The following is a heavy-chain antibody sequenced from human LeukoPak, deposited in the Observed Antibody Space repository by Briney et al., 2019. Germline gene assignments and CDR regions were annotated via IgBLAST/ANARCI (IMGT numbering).Heavy chain of an antibody. CDR1: GFTPASSA. D-gene: IGHD1-26*01. CDR2: IVVGSGNT. V-gene: IGHV1-58*02. J-gene: IGHJ4*02. CDR3: VAGTRVVGATWGLDY. Sequence: GASVKVSCKTSGFTPASSAMQWVRQARGQRLEWIGWIVVGSGNTNYAQKLQERVTVTRDMSTGTAYMELSSLRSEDTAVYYCVAGTRVVGATWGLDYWGQGTLVTLSS.